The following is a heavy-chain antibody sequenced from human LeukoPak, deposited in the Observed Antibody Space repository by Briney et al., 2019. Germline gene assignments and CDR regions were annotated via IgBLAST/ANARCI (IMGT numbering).Heavy chain of an antibody. D-gene: IGHD1-26*01. V-gene: IGHV1-8*01. J-gene: IGHJ4*02. CDR1: GNTFISYD. CDR2: MNPNSGNT. CDR3: AIGERELKY. Sequence: ASVKVSCKASGNTFISYDINWVRQATGQGLEWMGWMNPNSGNTGYVQKFQGRVTMTRNTSIRTVYMELSSLRSEDTAVYYCAIGERELKYWGQGTLVTVSS.